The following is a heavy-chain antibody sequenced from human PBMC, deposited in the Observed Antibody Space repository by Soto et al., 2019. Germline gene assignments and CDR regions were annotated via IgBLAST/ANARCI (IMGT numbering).Heavy chain of an antibody. J-gene: IGHJ6*02. Sequence: GGSLRLSCAASGFTFSDYYMSWIRQAPGKGLEWVSYISSSSSYTNYADSVKGRFTISRDNAKNSLYLQMNSLRAEDTAVYYCARGDTAVVSPYYGMDVWGQGTTVTVSS. CDR2: ISSSSSYT. CDR3: ARGDTAVVSPYYGMDV. D-gene: IGHD5-18*01. CDR1: GFTFSDYY. V-gene: IGHV3-11*05.